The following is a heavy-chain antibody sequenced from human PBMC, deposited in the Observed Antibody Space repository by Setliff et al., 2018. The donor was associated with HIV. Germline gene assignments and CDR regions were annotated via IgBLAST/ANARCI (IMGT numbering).Heavy chain of an antibody. D-gene: IGHD3-22*01. Sequence: PSETLSLTCTVSGGSISSGSHYWSWIRQPAGKGLEWIGLIYTSGRTNYNPSLKSRVTISVDTSKNQFSLKLSSVTAADTAVYYCARLHYYDRSGLTVGAFDIWGQGTMVTVS. CDR1: GGSISSGSHY. V-gene: IGHV4-61*02. CDR2: IYTSGRT. CDR3: ARLHYYDRSGLTVGAFDI. J-gene: IGHJ3*02.